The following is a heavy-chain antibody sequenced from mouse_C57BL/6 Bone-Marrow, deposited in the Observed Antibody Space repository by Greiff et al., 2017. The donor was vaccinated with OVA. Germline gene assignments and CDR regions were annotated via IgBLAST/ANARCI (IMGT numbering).Heavy chain of an antibody. CDR3: AREPYYYGSSSLYWYFDV. D-gene: IGHD1-1*01. Sequence: EVKLVESGGGLVQSGRSLRLSCATSGFTFSDFYMEWVRQAPGKGLEWIAASRNKANDYTTEYSASVKGRFIVSRDTSQSILYLQMNALRAEDTAIYYCAREPYYYGSSSLYWYFDVWGTGTTVTVSS. J-gene: IGHJ1*03. CDR2: SRNKANDYTT. CDR1: GFTFSDFY. V-gene: IGHV7-1*01.